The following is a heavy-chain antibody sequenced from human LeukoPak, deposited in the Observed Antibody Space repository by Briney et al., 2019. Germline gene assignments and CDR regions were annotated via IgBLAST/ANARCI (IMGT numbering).Heavy chain of an antibody. D-gene: IGHD4-17*01. CDR1: GFTFSSYA. V-gene: IGHV3-23*01. Sequence: GGSLRLSCAASGFTFSSYAMSWVRQAPGKGLEWISDISGSGGSTFYADFVKGRFTISRDNSKNTLNLQMNSLRAEDTAVYYCARPRTTVTTTFDYWGQGTLVTVSS. J-gene: IGHJ4*02. CDR3: ARPRTTVTTTFDY. CDR2: ISGSGGST.